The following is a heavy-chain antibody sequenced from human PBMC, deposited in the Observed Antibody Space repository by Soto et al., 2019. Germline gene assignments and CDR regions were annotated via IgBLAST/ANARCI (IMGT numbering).Heavy chain of an antibody. CDR3: PTDLWRLAVVVGYTGYFEP. J-gene: IGHJ5*02. Sequence: GGSLRSSFAASGFTFRDAWMSWVRQAPGKVLDLVGRIKSKSDGGTTEYAAPVRGRFTISRDDSKNTLYLQMNSLKTEDTAVYYSPTDLWRLAVVVGYTGYFEPWGQGTPVNVSS. V-gene: IGHV3-15*01. D-gene: IGHD5-18*01. CDR2: IKSKSDGGTT. CDR1: GFTFRDAW.